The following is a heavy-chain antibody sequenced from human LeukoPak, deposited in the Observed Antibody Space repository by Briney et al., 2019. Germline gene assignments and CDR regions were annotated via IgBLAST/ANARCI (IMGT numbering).Heavy chain of an antibody. Sequence: ASVKVSCKASGYTFTSYSMNWVRQAPGQGLQWMGWINTNTGNPTYAQGFTGRFVFSLDTSVSTAYLQISSLKAGDTAVYYCARGLAVAGVDWFDPWGQGTLVTVSS. V-gene: IGHV7-4-1*02. CDR3: ARGLAVAGVDWFDP. CDR1: GYTFTSYS. CDR2: INTNTGNP. J-gene: IGHJ5*02. D-gene: IGHD6-19*01.